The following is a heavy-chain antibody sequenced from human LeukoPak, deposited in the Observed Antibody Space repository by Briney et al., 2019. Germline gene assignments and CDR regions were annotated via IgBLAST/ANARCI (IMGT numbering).Heavy chain of an antibody. CDR3: ARAEDTSVRGVPYIFDY. CDR2: IYYSGST. D-gene: IGHD3-10*01. Sequence: KPSETLSLTCTVSGGSISSYYWSWIRQPPGKGLEWIGYIYYSGSTNYNPSLKSRVTISVDTSKNQFSLRLSSVTAADTAVYYCARAEDTSVRGVPYIFDYWGQGTLVTVSS. CDR1: GGSISSYY. J-gene: IGHJ4*02. V-gene: IGHV4-59*01.